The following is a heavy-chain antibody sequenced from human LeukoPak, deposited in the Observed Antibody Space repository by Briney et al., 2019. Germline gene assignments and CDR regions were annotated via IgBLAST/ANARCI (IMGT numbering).Heavy chain of an antibody. D-gene: IGHD6-19*01. V-gene: IGHV4-59*01. CDR3: ARIRGAVAGSTNWFDP. Sequence: SETLSLTCTVSGGSISSYYWSWIRQPPGKGLEWIGYIYYSGSTNYNPSLKIRVTISVDTSKNQFSLKLSSVTAADTAVYYCARIRGAVAGSTNWFDPWGQGTLVTVSS. J-gene: IGHJ5*02. CDR2: IYYSGST. CDR1: GGSISSYY.